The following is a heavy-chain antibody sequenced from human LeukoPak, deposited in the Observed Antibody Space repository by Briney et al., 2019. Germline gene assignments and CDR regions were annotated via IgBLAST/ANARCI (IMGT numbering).Heavy chain of an antibody. CDR3: ARRMVTPAHDAFDI. V-gene: IGHV4-39*01. D-gene: IGHD4-23*01. CDR1: GVSISYYY. CDR2: ISYSGST. Sequence: SETLSLTCTVSGVSISYYYWGWIRQPPGKGLEWIGSISYSGSTYYNPSLKSRVTISVDTSKNQFSLKLSSVTAADTAVYYCARRMVTPAHDAFDIWGQGTMVTVSS. J-gene: IGHJ3*02.